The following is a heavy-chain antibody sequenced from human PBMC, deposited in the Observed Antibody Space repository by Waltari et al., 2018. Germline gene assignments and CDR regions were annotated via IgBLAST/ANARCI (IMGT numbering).Heavy chain of an antibody. CDR2: ANSDGSSP. J-gene: IGHJ4*02. CDR1: GVTFSNYW. Sequence: EVQLVESGGGLVQPGGSLGLPCAASGVTFSNYWMHWVGQVPGKGLIWVSKANSDGSSPTYADSVKGRFTISRDNAKNTLYLQMNSLRAEDTAIYYCARDTPGDGIDYWGQGILVTVSS. V-gene: IGHV3-74*01. D-gene: IGHD7-27*01. CDR3: ARDTPGDGIDY.